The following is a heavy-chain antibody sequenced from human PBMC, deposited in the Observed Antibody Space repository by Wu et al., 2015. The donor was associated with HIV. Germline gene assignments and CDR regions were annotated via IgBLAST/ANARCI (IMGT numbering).Heavy chain of an antibody. CDR1: GGSISSYY. CDR3: AREKNGYDILTGYTNGNWFDP. CDR2: IYYSGST. J-gene: IGHJ5*02. D-gene: IGHD3-9*01. Sequence: QVQLQESGPGLVKPSETLSLTCTVSGGSISSYYRSWIRQPPGKGLEWIGYIYYSGSTNYNPSLKSRVTISVDTSKNQFSLKLSSVTAADTAVYYCAREKNGYDILTGYTNGNWFDPWGQGTLVTVSS. V-gene: IGHV4-59*01.